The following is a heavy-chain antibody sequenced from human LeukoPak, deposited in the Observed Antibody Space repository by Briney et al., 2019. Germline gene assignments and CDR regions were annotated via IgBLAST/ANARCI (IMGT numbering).Heavy chain of an antibody. CDR1: GFTFSSYA. CDR2: ISGSGGST. V-gene: IGHV3-23*01. J-gene: IGHJ4*02. D-gene: IGHD4-11*01. Sequence: HPGGSLRLSCAASGFTFSSYAMSWVRQAPGKGLEWVSAISGSGGSTYYADSVKGRFTISRDNSKNTLYLQMNSLRAEDTAVYYCAKVVTADYSNNDDYWGQGTLVTVSS. CDR3: AKVVTADYSNNDDY.